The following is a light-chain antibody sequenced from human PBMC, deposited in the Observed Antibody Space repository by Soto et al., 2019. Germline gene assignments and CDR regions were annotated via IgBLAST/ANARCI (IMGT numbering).Light chain of an antibody. CDR1: QSVSSY. V-gene: IGKV3-11*01. J-gene: IGKJ4*01. CDR2: DAS. CDR3: LPRSNRLP. Sequence: EVVLTENQATLYFSPGERAILSLRASQSVSSYLAWYQQKPGQAPRLLFYDASNRATGIPARFSGSGSGTDFTLTISSLEPEDFAVYNCLPRSNRLPFAGGTNVDIK.